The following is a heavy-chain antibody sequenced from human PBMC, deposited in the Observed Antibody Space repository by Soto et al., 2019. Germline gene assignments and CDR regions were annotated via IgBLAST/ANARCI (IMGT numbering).Heavy chain of an antibody. Sequence: ASETLSLTCTVSGGSITSGGYYWSWVRQHAGEGLEWIGYIHHSGSTRYIPSLKSRVSISVDTSKNQFSLKVTSVTAADAAIYFCARDSSGYYRFDYWGRGILVTVSS. D-gene: IGHD3-22*01. CDR3: ARDSSGYYRFDY. J-gene: IGHJ4*01. V-gene: IGHV4-31*03. CDR2: IHHSGST. CDR1: GGSITSGGYY.